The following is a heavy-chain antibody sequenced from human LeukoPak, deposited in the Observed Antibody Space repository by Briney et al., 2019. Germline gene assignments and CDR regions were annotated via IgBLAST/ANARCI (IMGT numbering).Heavy chain of an antibody. Sequence: ASVKVSCKASGYTFTGYYMHWVRQAPGRGLERMGWINPNSGGTNYAQKFQGRVTMTRDTSISTAYMELSRLRSDDTAVYSCARGGRGNYYDSSGYYLLAFDIWGQGTMVTVSS. J-gene: IGHJ3*02. CDR1: GYTFTGYY. CDR2: INPNSGGT. V-gene: IGHV1-2*02. D-gene: IGHD3-22*01. CDR3: ARGGRGNYYDSSGYYLLAFDI.